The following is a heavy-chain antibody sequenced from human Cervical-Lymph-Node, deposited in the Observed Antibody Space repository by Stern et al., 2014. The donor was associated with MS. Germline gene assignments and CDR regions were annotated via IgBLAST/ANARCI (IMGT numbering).Heavy chain of an antibody. V-gene: IGHV1-46*01. CDR1: GYNFTNYF. CDR2: INPSDGGR. CDR3: ARTSYGANSLQLDF. Sequence: VQLVESEAEVTKPGASVKVSCKTSGYNFTNYFMHWVRQAPGEGLEWMGIINPSDGGRRYAQKYQGRITLTRDASTTTVYMEISSLRSDDTAVYYCARTSYGANSLQLDFWGQGTLVTVS. D-gene: IGHD4/OR15-4a*01. J-gene: IGHJ4*02.